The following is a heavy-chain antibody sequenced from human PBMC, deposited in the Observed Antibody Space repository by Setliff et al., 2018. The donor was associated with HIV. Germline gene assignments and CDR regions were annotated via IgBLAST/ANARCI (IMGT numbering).Heavy chain of an antibody. J-gene: IGHJ4*02. V-gene: IGHV4-4*07. Sequence: PSETLSLTCTVSGGSISRYYWSWIRQPAGKGLEWIGRIYPSGNINYNPSLKSRLTMSIDTSKNQFSLKLSSVTATDTAVYYCARDAGPHYGSGPPFEYWGQGIQVAVSS. D-gene: IGHD3-10*01. CDR3: ARDAGPHYGSGPPFEY. CDR2: IYPSGNI. CDR1: GGSISRYY.